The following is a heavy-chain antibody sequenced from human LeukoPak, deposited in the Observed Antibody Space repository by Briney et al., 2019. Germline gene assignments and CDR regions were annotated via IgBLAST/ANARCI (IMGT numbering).Heavy chain of an antibody. D-gene: IGHD3-10*01. Sequence: GGSLRLSCAASGFTFSSYEMNWVRQAPGKGLEWVSYISSSGSTIYYADSVKGRFTISRDNAKNSLYLQMNSLRAEDTAVYYCAKVRFGVTARYYFDYWGQGTLVTVSS. CDR3: AKVRFGVTARYYFDY. V-gene: IGHV3-48*03. CDR2: ISSSGSTI. J-gene: IGHJ4*02. CDR1: GFTFSSYE.